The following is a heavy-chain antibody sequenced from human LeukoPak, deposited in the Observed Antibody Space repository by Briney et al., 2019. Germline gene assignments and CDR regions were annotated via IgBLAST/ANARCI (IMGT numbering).Heavy chain of an antibody. CDR2: ISDTGRTT. Sequence: PGGSLRLSCAASGFSFNTYAMNWVRQAPGKGLEWVSGISDTGRTTYYTDSAKGRFTISRDNSKNTLHLQMNSLRAENTALYFCAKDHDNTDYYYYFDSWGQGTLVTVSS. D-gene: IGHD2-21*02. CDR1: GFSFNTYA. J-gene: IGHJ4*02. CDR3: AKDHDNTDYYYYFDS. V-gene: IGHV3-23*01.